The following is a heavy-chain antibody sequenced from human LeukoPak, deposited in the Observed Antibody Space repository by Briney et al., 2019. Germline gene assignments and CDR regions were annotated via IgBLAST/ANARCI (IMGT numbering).Heavy chain of an antibody. CDR2: LNWNGGTT. CDR3: ATHSYYYGSGSYPHYLDY. D-gene: IGHD3-10*01. V-gene: IGHV3-20*04. Sequence: GGSLRLSCAAAGFTFDDNGMSWVRQAPGKGLEWVSGLNWNGGTTGYADSVKGRFTISRDNAKNFLYLQMNSLRAEDTALYYCATHSYYYGSGSYPHYLDYWGQGTLVTVSS. J-gene: IGHJ4*02. CDR1: GFTFDDNG.